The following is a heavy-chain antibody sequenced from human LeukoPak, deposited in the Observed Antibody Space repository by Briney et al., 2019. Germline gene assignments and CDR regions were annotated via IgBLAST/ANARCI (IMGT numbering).Heavy chain of an antibody. J-gene: IGHJ5*02. D-gene: IGHD1-7*01. CDR2: IYYSGST. Sequence: SETLSLTCTVSGYSISSGYYWGWIRQPPGKGLEWIGSIYYSGSTYYNPSLKSRVTISVDTSKSQFSLKLSSVTAADTAVYYCARELELRPLDPWGQGTLVTVSS. CDR3: ARELELRPLDP. V-gene: IGHV4-38-2*02. CDR1: GYSISSGYY.